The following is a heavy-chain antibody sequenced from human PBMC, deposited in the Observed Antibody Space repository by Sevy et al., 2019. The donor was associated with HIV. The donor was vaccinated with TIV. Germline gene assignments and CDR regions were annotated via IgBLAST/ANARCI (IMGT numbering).Heavy chain of an antibody. CDR2: IKQGGSET. CDR1: GFTFGDYW. J-gene: IGHJ4*02. Sequence: GGSLRLSCAASGFTFGDYWLTWVRQVPGKGLEWVANIKQGGSETYYAASVKGPFSISRDNAKNSLYLQRNSLRAEDTAVYYCARCQPDNYYHDGAVYYGLLFDHWGQGALVTVSS. D-gene: IGHD3-9*01. V-gene: IGHV3-7*01. CDR3: ARCQPDNYYHDGAVYYGLLFDH.